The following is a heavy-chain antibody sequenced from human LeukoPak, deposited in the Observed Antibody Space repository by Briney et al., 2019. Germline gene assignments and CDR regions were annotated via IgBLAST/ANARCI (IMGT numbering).Heavy chain of an antibody. CDR1: GFTFSDYY. Sequence: GGSLRLSCEATGFTFSDYYVHWVRQAPGKGLMWVSRISGDGTSLTYADSVKGRFTISRDNAKNTLYLQMNNLRAEDTAVYYCTRKLRGVYGMDVWGKGTTVTVSS. V-gene: IGHV3-74*01. D-gene: IGHD3-10*01. CDR3: TRKLRGVYGMDV. J-gene: IGHJ6*04. CDR2: ISGDGTSL.